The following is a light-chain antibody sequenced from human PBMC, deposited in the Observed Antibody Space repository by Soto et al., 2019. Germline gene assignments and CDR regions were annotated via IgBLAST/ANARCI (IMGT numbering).Light chain of an antibody. CDR2: EDT. V-gene: IGLV2-23*02. Sequence: QSVLTQPASVSGSPGQSITISCTGNSSDIGSYNRVSWYQQHPGKAPKLMIYEDTQRPSRVSNRFSGSKSGNTASLTITGLQAEDEADYYCCSYAGPTIFVVFGGGTKLTVL. CDR1: SSDIGSYNR. J-gene: IGLJ2*01. CDR3: CSYAGPTIFVV.